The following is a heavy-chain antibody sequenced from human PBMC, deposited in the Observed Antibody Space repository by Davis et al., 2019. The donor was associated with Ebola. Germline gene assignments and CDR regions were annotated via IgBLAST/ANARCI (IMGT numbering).Heavy chain of an antibody. D-gene: IGHD3-3*01. CDR1: GYSISSGYY. CDR2: IYHSGST. Sequence: SETLSLTCTASGYSISSGYYWGWIRQPPGKGLEWIGSIYHSGSTYYNPSLKSRVTISVDTSKNQFSLKLSSVTAADTAVYYCARFVYDFWSGYLFDYWGQGTLVTVSS. V-gene: IGHV4-38-2*02. CDR3: ARFVYDFWSGYLFDY. J-gene: IGHJ4*02.